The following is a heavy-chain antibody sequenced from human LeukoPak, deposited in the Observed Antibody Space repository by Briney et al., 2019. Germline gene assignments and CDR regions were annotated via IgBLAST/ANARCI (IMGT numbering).Heavy chain of an antibody. CDR1: GYTFTGYY. D-gene: IGHD5-12*01. Sequence: ASVKVSCKASGYTFTGYYMHWVRQAPGQGLEWMGRINPNSGGTNYAQKFQGRVTMTRDTSISTAYMELSRLRSDDAAVYYCARDESGYDFAYWGQGTLVTVSS. J-gene: IGHJ4*02. V-gene: IGHV1-2*06. CDR3: ARDESGYDFAY. CDR2: INPNSGGT.